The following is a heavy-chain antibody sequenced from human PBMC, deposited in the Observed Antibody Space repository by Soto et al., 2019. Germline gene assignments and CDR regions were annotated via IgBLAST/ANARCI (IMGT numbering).Heavy chain of an antibody. V-gene: IGHV3-43*01. J-gene: IGHJ6*02. Sequence: EVQLVESGGVVVQPGGSLRLSCAASGFTFDDYTMNWVRQAPGKGLEWVSLISWDGGSTYYADSVKGRFTISRDNSKNSLYLQMNSLRTEDTALYYCAKDRKRRGGCNSGYYGMDVWGQGTTVTVSS. CDR1: GFTFDDYT. CDR2: ISWDGGST. D-gene: IGHD4-4*01. CDR3: AKDRKRRGGCNSGYYGMDV.